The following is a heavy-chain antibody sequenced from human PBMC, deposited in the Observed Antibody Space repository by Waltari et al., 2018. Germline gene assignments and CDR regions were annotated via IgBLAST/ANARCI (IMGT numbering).Heavy chain of an antibody. V-gene: IGHV1-18*04. J-gene: IGHJ6*02. Sequence: QVQLVQSGAEVKKPGASVKVSCKASGYTFTSYGISWVRQAPGQGLEWMGWISAYNGNTNHAQKLQGRVTMTTDTSTSTAYMELRSLRSDDTAVYYCARYCSGGSCYWDHYYGMDVWGQGTTVTVSS. CDR3: ARYCSGGSCYWDHYYGMDV. D-gene: IGHD2-15*01. CDR2: ISAYNGNT. CDR1: GYTFTSYG.